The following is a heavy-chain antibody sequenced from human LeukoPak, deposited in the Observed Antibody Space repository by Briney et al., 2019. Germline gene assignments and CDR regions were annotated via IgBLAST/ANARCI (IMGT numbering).Heavy chain of an antibody. CDR3: AXXXXXXXSCYGGGSTYFDY. CDR1: GGSFSGYY. CDR2: INHSGST. D-gene: IGHD2-15*01. V-gene: IGHV4-34*01. Sequence: SETLSLTCAVYGGSFSGYYWSWIRQPPGKGLEWIGEINHSGSTNYNPSLKSRVTISVDTSKNQFSLKLSSVTAADTAVYYCAXXXXXXXSCYGGGSTYFDYWGQGTLVTVSS. J-gene: IGHJ4*02.